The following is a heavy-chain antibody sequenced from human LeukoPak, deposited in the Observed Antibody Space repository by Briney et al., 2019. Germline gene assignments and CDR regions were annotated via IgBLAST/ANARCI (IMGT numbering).Heavy chain of an antibody. V-gene: IGHV7-4-1*02. J-gene: IGHJ4*02. CDR3: ASPPATFSSSAPFDY. D-gene: IGHD6-6*01. Sequence: ASVKVSCKASGYTFTSHAMNWVRQAPGQGFGGLGWINTNTGNPTYAQGFTGRFVFSLDTSVSTAYLQISSLKAEDTGVYYCASPPATFSSSAPFDYWGQGTLVTVSS. CDR1: GYTFTSHA. CDR2: INTNTGNP.